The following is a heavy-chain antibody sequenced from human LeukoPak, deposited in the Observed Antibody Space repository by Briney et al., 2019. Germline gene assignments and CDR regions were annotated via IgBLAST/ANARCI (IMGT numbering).Heavy chain of an antibody. Sequence: GGSLRLSCAASGFPFSNNVMTWVRQAPGRGLDWLAAIRGSGGSTYYADSVKGRFTISRDNSKNMLYLQMNSLRDEATAVYYCAKTFPYGTTWYGFCDYWGQGALVTVSS. V-gene: IGHV3-23*01. CDR2: IRGSGGST. D-gene: IGHD3-3*01. J-gene: IGHJ4*02. CDR3: AKTFPYGTTWYGFCDY. CDR1: GFPFSNNV.